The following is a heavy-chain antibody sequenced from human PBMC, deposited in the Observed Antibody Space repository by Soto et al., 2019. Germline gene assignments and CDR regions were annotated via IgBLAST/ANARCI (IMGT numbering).Heavy chain of an antibody. CDR1: GFTFSRYS. CDR3: ARDPPAKQSDAFDI. D-gene: IGHD6-19*01. Sequence: GGSLRLSCAASGFTFSRYSMNWVRQAPGKGLEWVSSISSSSSYIYYADSVKGRFTISRDNAKNSLYLQMNSLRAEDTAVYYCARDPPAKQSDAFDIWGQGTMVTVSS. J-gene: IGHJ3*02. V-gene: IGHV3-21*01. CDR2: ISSSSSYI.